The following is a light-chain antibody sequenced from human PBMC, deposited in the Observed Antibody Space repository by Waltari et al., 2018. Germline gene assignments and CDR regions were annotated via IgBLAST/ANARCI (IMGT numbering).Light chain of an antibody. V-gene: IGLV3-25*03. CDR3: QSADNTGDYVL. Sequence: SSELTQPPSVSVSPGQTATIACSADALAKQFAYWYQQKPGQAPVLVMFRDTERPSGIPERFSGSGSGTTVTLTISGVQAEDEADYYCQSADNTGDYVLFGGGTKLTVL. CDR1: ALAKQF. CDR2: RDT. J-gene: IGLJ3*02.